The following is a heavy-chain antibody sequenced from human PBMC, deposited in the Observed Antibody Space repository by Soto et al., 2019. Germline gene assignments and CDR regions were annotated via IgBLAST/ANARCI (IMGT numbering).Heavy chain of an antibody. D-gene: IGHD3-10*01. CDR1: GGSISSYY. Sequence: QVQLQESGPGLVKPSETLSLTCTVSGGSISSYYWSWIRQPPGKGLEWIGYIYYSGSTNYNPSLKSRVTSTVDTAKIHFALKLSSGTAADTAVYYWARKVIYYGSGSYFGWFDPWGQGTLVTVSS. V-gene: IGHV4-59*01. CDR2: IYYSGST. CDR3: ARKVIYYGSGSYFGWFDP. J-gene: IGHJ5*02.